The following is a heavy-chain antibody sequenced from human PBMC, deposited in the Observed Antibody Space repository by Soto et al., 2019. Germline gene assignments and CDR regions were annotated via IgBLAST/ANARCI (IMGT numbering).Heavy chain of an antibody. CDR3: ASGRAYCGGDCYSSPGDY. V-gene: IGHV1-2*02. CDR2: INPNSGGT. CDR1: GYTFTGYY. J-gene: IGHJ4*02. Sequence: QVQLVQSGAEVKKPGASVKVSCKASGYTFTGYYMHWVRQAPGQGLEWMGWINPNSGGTNYAQKLQDRGTMTRDTSISTAYMERSRLRSDDTAVYYCASGRAYCGGDCYSSPGDYWGQGTLVTVSS. D-gene: IGHD2-21*02.